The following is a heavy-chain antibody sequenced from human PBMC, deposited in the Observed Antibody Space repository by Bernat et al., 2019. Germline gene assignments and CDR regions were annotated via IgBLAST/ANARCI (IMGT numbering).Heavy chain of an antibody. J-gene: IGHJ5*02. CDR2: INHSGST. CDR1: GGSFSGYY. D-gene: IGHD1-1*01. Sequence: QVQLQQWGAGLLKPSETLSLTCAVYGGSFSGYYWSWIRQPPGKGLEWIGEINHSGSTNYNPSLKSRVTISVDTSKNQFSLKLSSVTAADTAVYYCARMESVDWYDPWGQGTLVNVSS. CDR3: ARMESVDWYDP. V-gene: IGHV4-34*01.